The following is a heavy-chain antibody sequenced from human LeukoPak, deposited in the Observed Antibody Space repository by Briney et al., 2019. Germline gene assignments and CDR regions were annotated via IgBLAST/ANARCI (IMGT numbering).Heavy chain of an antibody. V-gene: IGHV4-59*01. J-gene: IGHJ4*02. CDR3: ASSTVSDAGFDY. D-gene: IGHD4-11*01. CDR2: IYNSGSI. CDR1: GGSISSYY. Sequence: SETLSLTCPGPGGSISSYYWSWIRQPPGKGLESIGYIYNSGSIKYNPSLKSRVTISVDTSRNQLSLKVSSVTAADTAMYYCASSTVSDAGFDYWGQRTLVTVSS.